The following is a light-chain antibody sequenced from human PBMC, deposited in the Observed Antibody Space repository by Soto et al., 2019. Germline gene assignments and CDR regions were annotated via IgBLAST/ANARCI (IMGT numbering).Light chain of an antibody. J-gene: IGKJ1*01. Sequence: EIVLTQSPATLSLSPGERATLSCRASQSVSSSLAWYQQKPGLPPRLLIYDASNRAAGIPARFSGSGSGTDFTLTISSLEPEDFAAYYCQQRSDWPAWTFGQGTKVEIK. CDR1: QSVSSS. CDR2: DAS. V-gene: IGKV3-11*01. CDR3: QQRSDWPAWT.